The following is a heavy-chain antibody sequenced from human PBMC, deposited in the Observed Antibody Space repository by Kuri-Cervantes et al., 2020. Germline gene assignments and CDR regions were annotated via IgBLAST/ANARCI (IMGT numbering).Heavy chain of an antibody. J-gene: IGHJ6*02. CDR3: ARDPLYCSGGSCYYGMDV. V-gene: IGHV3-30-3*01. Sequence: GGSLRLSGAASGFTFSSYAMHWVRQAPGKGLEWVAVISYDGSNKYYADSVKGRFTFSRDNSKNTLYLQMNSLGAEDTAVYYCARDPLYCSGGSCYYGMDVWGQGTTVTVSS. D-gene: IGHD2-15*01. CDR2: ISYDGSNK. CDR1: GFTFSSYA.